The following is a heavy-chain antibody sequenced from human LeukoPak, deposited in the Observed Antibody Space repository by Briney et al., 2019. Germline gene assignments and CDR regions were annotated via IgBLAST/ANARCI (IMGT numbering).Heavy chain of an antibody. Sequence: GGSLRLSCAAPGITFSNYNMNWVRQAPGKGLEWISSITSSSSYTFYADSVKGRITISRDNAKNSLYLQMNSLRDEETAVYYCARRYSSSWFKPFDLWGQGTMVTVSS. CDR1: GITFSNYN. CDR3: ARRYSSSWFKPFDL. J-gene: IGHJ3*01. D-gene: IGHD6-13*01. V-gene: IGHV3-21*01. CDR2: ITSSSSYT.